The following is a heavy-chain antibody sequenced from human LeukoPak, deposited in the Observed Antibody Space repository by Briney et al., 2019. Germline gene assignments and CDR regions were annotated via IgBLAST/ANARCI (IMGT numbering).Heavy chain of an antibody. CDR2: ISYDGSNK. CDR3: VRFWSGYYAPPHFDY. J-gene: IGHJ4*02. V-gene: IGHV3-30-3*01. D-gene: IGHD3-3*01. CDR1: GFTFSSYA. Sequence: GGSLRLSCAASGFTFSSYAMHWVRQAPGKGLEWVAVISYDGSNKYYADSVKGRFTISRDNSKNTLYLQMNSLRAEDTAVYYCVRFWSGYYAPPHFDYWGQGTLVTVSS.